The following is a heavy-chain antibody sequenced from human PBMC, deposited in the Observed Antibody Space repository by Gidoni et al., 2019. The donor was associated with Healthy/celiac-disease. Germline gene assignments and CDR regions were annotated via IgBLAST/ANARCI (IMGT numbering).Heavy chain of an antibody. V-gene: IGHV5-51*01. J-gene: IGHJ4*02. D-gene: IGHD3-10*01. CDR2: IYPGDSDT. CDR3: AGYYYGSGSSPGY. CDR1: GYSFTSYW. Sequence: EVQLVQSGAEVKKPGESLKISCKGSGYSFTSYWIGWVRQLPGKGLEWMGIIYPGDSDTRDSPSFQGQVTSSADKSISTAYLQWSSLKASDTAMYYCAGYYYGSGSSPGYWGQGTLVTVSS.